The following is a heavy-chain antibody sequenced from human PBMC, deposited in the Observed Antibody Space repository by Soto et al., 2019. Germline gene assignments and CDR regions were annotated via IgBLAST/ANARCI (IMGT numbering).Heavy chain of an antibody. J-gene: IGHJ5*02. CDR2: NNPHSDT. Sequence: QVQLVQSGAEVKRPGASVKVSCKASGYTYTNLDINWVRQASGQGLEWMGWNNPHSDTGFAQKFQGRVTLTRDTPTSTVYMELTSLRFDDTAVYYCARYQIGEGFTAWGQGTPVTVSS. V-gene: IGHV1-8*01. CDR1: GYTYTNLD. CDR3: ARYQIGEGFTA.